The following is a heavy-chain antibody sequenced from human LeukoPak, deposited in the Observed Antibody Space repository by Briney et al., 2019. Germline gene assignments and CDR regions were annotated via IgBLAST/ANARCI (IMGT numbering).Heavy chain of an antibody. CDR1: GGSFSGYY. J-gene: IGHJ3*02. V-gene: IGHV4-34*01. CDR2: ISHSGIT. D-gene: IGHD1-26*01. Sequence: PSETLSLTCAVYGGSFSGYYWSWIRQPPGKGLEWIGEISHSGITNYNPSLKSRRTISPDTSRNQFSLRLSSVTAADTAVYYWASLGSSHGPGDDAFDIWGLGTVVTVSS. CDR3: ASLGSSHGPGDDAFDI.